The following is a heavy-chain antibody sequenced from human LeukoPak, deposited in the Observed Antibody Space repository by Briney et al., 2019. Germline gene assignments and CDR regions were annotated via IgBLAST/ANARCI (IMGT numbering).Heavy chain of an antibody. CDR1: GFTFSSYG. CDR3: ASLYGSGPKWSDP. CDR2: ISYDGSNK. Sequence: PGGSLRLSCAASGFTFSSYGMHWVRQAPGKGLEGVAVISYDGSNKYYADSVKGRFTISRDNSKNTLYLQMNSLRAEDTAVYYCASLYGSGPKWSDPWGQGTLVTVSS. D-gene: IGHD3-10*01. V-gene: IGHV3-30*03. J-gene: IGHJ5*02.